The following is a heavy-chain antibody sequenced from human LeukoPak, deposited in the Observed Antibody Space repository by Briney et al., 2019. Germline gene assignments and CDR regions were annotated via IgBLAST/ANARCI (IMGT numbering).Heavy chain of an antibody. D-gene: IGHD3-10*01. CDR3: ATDRHYGSGSYSY. CDR2: INPNSGGT. V-gene: IGHV1-2*04. CDR1: GYTFTGYY. Sequence: ASVKVSCKASGYTFTGYYMHWVRQAPGQGLEWMGWINPNSGGTNYAQKFQGWVTMTRDTSISTAYMELSRLRSDDTAVYYCATDRHYGSGSYSYWGQGTLVTVSS. J-gene: IGHJ4*02.